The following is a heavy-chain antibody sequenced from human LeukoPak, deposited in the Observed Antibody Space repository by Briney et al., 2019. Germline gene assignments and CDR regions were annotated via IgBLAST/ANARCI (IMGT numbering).Heavy chain of an antibody. Sequence: GGSLRLSCSAPGFTFSRYAMQCVRHAPGKGLEYVSAISSNGGSTYYADSVKGRFTISRDNSKNTLYLQMSSLRAEDTAVYYCVKDPIPYSSGWPTFDYWGQGTLVTVSS. D-gene: IGHD6-19*01. CDR3: VKDPIPYSSGWPTFDY. CDR2: ISSNGGST. J-gene: IGHJ4*02. CDR1: GFTFSRYA. V-gene: IGHV3-64D*09.